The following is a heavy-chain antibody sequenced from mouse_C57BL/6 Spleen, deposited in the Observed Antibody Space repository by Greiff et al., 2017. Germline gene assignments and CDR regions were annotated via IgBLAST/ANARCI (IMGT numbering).Heavy chain of an antibody. Sequence: QVQLQQPGAELVKPGASVKLSCKASGYTFTSYWMHWVKQRPGQGLEWIGMIHPNSGSTNYNEKFKSKATLTVDKSSSTAYMQLSSLTSEDSAVYYCATLTGTDYFDYWGQGTTLTVSS. CDR2: IHPNSGST. CDR3: ATLTGTDYFDY. V-gene: IGHV1-64*01. CDR1: GYTFTSYW. D-gene: IGHD4-1*01. J-gene: IGHJ2*01.